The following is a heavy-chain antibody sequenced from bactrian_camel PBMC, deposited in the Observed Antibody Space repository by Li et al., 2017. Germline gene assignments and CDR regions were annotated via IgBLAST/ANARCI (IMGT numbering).Heavy chain of an antibody. CDR1: GFTLSTHD. V-gene: IGHV3S28*01. CDR3: ARGPENLWEFGY. CDR2: INTGGSYQ. J-gene: IGHJ4*01. Sequence: QLVESGGGLVQPGGSLRLSCVASGFTLSTHDMTWVRQAPGKGLEWVSSINTGGSYQYYADSVKGRFTISRDNAQNTLYLQMNSLKPEDTAVYYCARGPENLWEFGYWGQGTQVTVS.